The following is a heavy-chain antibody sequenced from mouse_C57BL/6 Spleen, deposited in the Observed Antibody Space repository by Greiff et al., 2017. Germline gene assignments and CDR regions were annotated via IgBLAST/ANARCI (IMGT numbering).Heavy chain of an antibody. J-gene: IGHJ2*01. D-gene: IGHD1-1*01. CDR1: GYTFTSYW. V-gene: IGHV1-52*01. Sequence: VQLQQPGAELVRPGSSVKLSCKASGYTFTSYWMHWVKQRPIQGLEWIGNIDPSDSETHYNQKFKDKATLTVDKSSSTAYMQLSSLTSEDSAVYDCARSTTVVATRGFDYWGQGTTLTVSS. CDR2: IDPSDSET. CDR3: ARSTTVVATRGFDY.